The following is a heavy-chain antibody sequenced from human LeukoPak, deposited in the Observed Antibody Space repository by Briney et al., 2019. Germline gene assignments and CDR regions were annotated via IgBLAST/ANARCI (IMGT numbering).Heavy chain of an antibody. CDR2: IISSSSTI. V-gene: IGHV3-48*01. CDR1: GFTFSSYS. CDR3: ARESYPIDY. Sequence: GGSLRLSCAASGFTFSSYSMNWVRQAPGKGLEWVSYIISSSSTINYADSVKGRFTISRDNAKNSLYLQMNSLRAEDTAVYYCARESYPIDYWGQGTLVTVSS. J-gene: IGHJ4*02. D-gene: IGHD5-18*01.